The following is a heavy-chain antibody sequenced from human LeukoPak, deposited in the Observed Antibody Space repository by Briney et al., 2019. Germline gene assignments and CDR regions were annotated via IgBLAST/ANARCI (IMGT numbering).Heavy chain of an antibody. CDR2: INHSGST. V-gene: IGHV4-34*01. Sequence: SETLSLTCAVYGGSFSGYYWSWIRQPPGKGLEWIGEINHSGSTNYNPSLKSRVTISVDTSKNQFSLELSSVTAADTAVYYCARLLRLGELSPFDYWGQGTLVTVSS. CDR3: ARLLRLGELSPFDY. D-gene: IGHD3-16*02. CDR1: GGSFSGYY. J-gene: IGHJ4*02.